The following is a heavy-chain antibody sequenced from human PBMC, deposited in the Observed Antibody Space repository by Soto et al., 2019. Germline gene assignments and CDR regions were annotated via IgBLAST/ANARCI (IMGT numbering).Heavy chain of an antibody. Sequence: PGGSLRLSCAASGFTFSSYGMHWVRQAPGKGLEWVAVISYDGSNKYYADCVKDRFTISRDNSKNTLYLQMNSLRAEDTAVYYCAKDRQSSSGWYLYYYYGMDVWGQGTTVTVSS. CDR1: GFTFSSYG. D-gene: IGHD6-19*01. V-gene: IGHV3-30*18. J-gene: IGHJ6*02. CDR2: ISYDGSNK. CDR3: AKDRQSSSGWYLYYYYGMDV.